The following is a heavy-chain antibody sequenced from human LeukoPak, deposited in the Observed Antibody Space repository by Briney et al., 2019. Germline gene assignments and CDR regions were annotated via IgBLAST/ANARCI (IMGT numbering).Heavy chain of an antibody. Sequence: ASVKVSCKASGYTFTNYGPSWVRQAPGQGLEWMGWISPYNGNTYYAQKLQGRVTMTTDTSTTTAYMELRSVRSDDTAVYYCARDLDIVVVAAAVRHYGLDVWGQGTTVTVSS. CDR3: ARDLDIVVVAAAVRHYGLDV. J-gene: IGHJ6*02. CDR1: GYTFTNYG. D-gene: IGHD2-2*02. CDR2: ISPYNGNT. V-gene: IGHV1-18*01.